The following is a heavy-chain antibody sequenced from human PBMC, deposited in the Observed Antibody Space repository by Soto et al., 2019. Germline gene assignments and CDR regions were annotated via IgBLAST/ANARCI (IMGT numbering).Heavy chain of an antibody. J-gene: IGHJ6*03. V-gene: IGHV1-69*02. CDR2: IIPILGIA. CDR3: ASLLRSTQRYYYYMDV. Sequence: GPPVKVSCKASGGTFSSYTISWVRQAPGQGLEWMGRIIPILGIANYAQKFQGRVTITADKSTSTAYMELSSLRSEDTAVYYCASLLRSTQRYYYYMDVWGKGTTVTVSS. D-gene: IGHD2-21*01. CDR1: GGTFSSYT.